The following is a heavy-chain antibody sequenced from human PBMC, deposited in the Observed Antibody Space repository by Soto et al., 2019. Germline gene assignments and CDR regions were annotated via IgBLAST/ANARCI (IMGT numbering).Heavy chain of an antibody. J-gene: IGHJ6*03. V-gene: IGHV4-31*03. D-gene: IGHD4-17*01. CDR3: ARDKKWDYGDYYYMDV. CDR1: GGSISSGDYY. Sequence: QVQLQESGPGLVKPSQTLSLACTVSGGSISSGDYYWSWIRQHPGKGLEWIGYIYYSGTTNYNPSLRSRVTISVDTSKNQFCLKLSSVTVADTAVYYCARDKKWDYGDYYYMDVWGKGTTVTVSS. CDR2: IYYSGTT.